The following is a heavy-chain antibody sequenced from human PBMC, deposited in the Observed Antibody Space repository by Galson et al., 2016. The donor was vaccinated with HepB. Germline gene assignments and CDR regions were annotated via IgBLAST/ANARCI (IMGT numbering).Heavy chain of an antibody. CDR3: VGAMGTATSGPYWYFDL. J-gene: IGHJ2*01. CDR2: IYYSGTA. V-gene: IGHV4-39*07. CDR1: GGSISSGYY. Sequence: SETLSLTCTVSGGSISSGYYWGWIRQPPGKGLEWIGHIYYSGTATYNPSFKSRVTISLDTSRNQFSVKLASVTAADTALYYCVGAMGTATSGPYWYFDLWGRGTPVFVSS. D-gene: IGHD1/OR15-1a*01.